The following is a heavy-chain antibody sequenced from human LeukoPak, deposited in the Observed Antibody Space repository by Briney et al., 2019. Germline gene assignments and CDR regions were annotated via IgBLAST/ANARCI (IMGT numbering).Heavy chain of an antibody. D-gene: IGHD3-22*01. CDR1: GYTFTSYG. J-gene: IGHJ4*02. CDR2: ISAYNGNT. V-gene: IGHV1-18*01. CDR3: ARDVTMIVVAGGY. Sequence: SVKVSCKASGYTFTSYGIGWVRQAPGQGLEWMGWISAYNGNTNYAQKLHGRVTMTTDTSTSTAYMELRSLRSDDTAVYYCARDVTMIVVAGGYWGQGTLVTVSS.